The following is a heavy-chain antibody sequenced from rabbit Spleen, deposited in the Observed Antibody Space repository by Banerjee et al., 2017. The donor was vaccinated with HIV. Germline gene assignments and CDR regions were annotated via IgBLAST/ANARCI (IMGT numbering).Heavy chain of an antibody. J-gene: IGHJ6*01. V-gene: IGHV1S40*01. CDR3: ARDVDTIYFRFSL. Sequence: QSLEESGGDLVQPEGSLTLTCTASGFDLSSYYYMCWVRQAPGKGLEWIACIYISGGSTYYASWAKGRFTISETSSTTVTLQMTSLTAADTATYFCARDVDTIYFRFSLWGPGTLVTVS. CDR1: GFDLSSYYY. D-gene: IGHD1-1*01. CDR2: IYISGGST.